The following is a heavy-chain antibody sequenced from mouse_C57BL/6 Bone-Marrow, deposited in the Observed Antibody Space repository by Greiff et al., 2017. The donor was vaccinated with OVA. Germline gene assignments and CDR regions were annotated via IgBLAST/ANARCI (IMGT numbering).Heavy chain of an antibody. D-gene: IGHD6-1*01. CDR3: ARLLWDY. CDR1: GYTFTSYW. J-gene: IGHJ2*01. V-gene: IGHV1-50*01. Sequence: VQLQQPGAELVKPGASVKLSCKASGYTFTSYWMQWVKQRPGQGLEWIGEIDPSDSYTNYNQKFKGKATLTVDTSSSTAYMQLSSLTSEDSAVYYCARLLWDYWGQGTTLTVSS. CDR2: IDPSDSYT.